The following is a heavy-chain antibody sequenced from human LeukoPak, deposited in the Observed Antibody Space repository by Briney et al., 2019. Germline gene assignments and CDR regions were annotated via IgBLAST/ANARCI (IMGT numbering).Heavy chain of an antibody. J-gene: IGHJ6*02. CDR1: GGSISSYY. Sequence: SETLSLTCTVSGGSISSYYWSWIRQPPGKGLEWIGYIYYSGSTNYNPSLKSRVTISVDTSKDQFSLKLSSVTAADTAVYYCAREYSSGWIYGMDVWGQGTTVTVSS. CDR3: AREYSSGWIYGMDV. V-gene: IGHV4-59*01. CDR2: IYYSGST. D-gene: IGHD6-19*01.